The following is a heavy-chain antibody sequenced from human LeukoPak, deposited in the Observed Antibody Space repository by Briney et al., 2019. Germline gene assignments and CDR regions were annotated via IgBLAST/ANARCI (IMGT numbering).Heavy chain of an antibody. CDR2: INPSGGST. CDR1: GYTFISYY. J-gene: IGHJ3*02. CDR3: ARDSGTVSDAFDI. V-gene: IGHV1-46*01. D-gene: IGHD4-11*01. Sequence: ASVKVSCKASGYTFISYYMHWVRQAPGQGLEWMGIINPSGGSTRYAQKFQGRVTMTRDTSTGTIYMELSSLRSEDTAVYFCARDSGTVSDAFDIWGQGTMVTVSS.